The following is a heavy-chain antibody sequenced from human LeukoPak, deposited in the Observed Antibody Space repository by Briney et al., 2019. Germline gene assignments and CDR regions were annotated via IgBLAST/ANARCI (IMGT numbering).Heavy chain of an antibody. CDR2: ISGSGGNT. J-gene: IGHJ4*02. Sequence: GGSLRLSCAASGFTFSNAWMNWVRQAPGKGLEWVSVISGSGGNTYYADSVKGRFTISRDNSKNTLYLQMNSLRAEDTAVYYCAKGGWSSFFDYWGQGTLVTVSS. D-gene: IGHD6-19*01. V-gene: IGHV3-23*01. CDR3: AKGGWSSFFDY. CDR1: GFTFSNAW.